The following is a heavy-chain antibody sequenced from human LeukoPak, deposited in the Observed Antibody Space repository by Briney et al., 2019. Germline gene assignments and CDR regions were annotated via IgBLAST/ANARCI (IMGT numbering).Heavy chain of an antibody. CDR2: INSDGSST. J-gene: IGHJ4*02. V-gene: IGHV3-74*01. CDR3: VRAAAPTLYYFDY. CDR1: GFTFSSYW. Sequence: GGSLRLSCAASGFTFSSYWMHWVRHAPGKGLVWVSRINSDGSSTSYADSVKGRFTISRDNAKNTLYLQMNSLRTEDTAFYYCVRAAAPTLYYFDYWGQGTLVTVSS. D-gene: IGHD2/OR15-2a*01.